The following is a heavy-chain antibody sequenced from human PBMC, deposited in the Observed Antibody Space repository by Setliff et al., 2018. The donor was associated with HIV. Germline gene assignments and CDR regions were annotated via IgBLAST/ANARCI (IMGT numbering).Heavy chain of an antibody. J-gene: IGHJ4*02. CDR3: ARGNTMVTDFDY. CDR1: GFTFSSYT. CDR2: ISDTSATI. D-gene: IGHD3-10*01. Sequence: PGGSLRLSCAASGFTFSSYTMNWVRQAPGKGLEWLSYISDTSATISYADSAKGRFTISRDNAKNSLYLQMNSLRAEDTAVYYCARGNTMVTDFDYWGQGTLVTVSS. V-gene: IGHV3-48*01.